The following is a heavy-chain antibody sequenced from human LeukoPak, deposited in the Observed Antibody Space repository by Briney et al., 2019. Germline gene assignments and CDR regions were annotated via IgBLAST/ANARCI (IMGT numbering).Heavy chain of an antibody. CDR2: ISYDGSNK. J-gene: IGHJ6*02. V-gene: IGHV3-30*04. Sequence: GGSLRLPCAASGFTFSSYAMHWVRQAPGKGLEWVAVISYDGSNKYYADSVKGRFTISRDNSKNTLYLQMNSLRAEDTAVYYCARGGAAMVTGYYYYGMDVWGQGTTVTVSS. D-gene: IGHD5-18*01. CDR1: GFTFSSYA. CDR3: ARGGAAMVTGYYYYGMDV.